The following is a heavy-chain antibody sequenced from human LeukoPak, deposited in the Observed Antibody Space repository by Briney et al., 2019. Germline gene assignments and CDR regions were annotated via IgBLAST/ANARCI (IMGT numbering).Heavy chain of an antibody. Sequence: PSETLSLTCAVSGGSISSSNWWSWVRQPPGKGLEWIGEIYHSGSTNYNPSLKSRVTISVGKSKNQFSLTLSSVTAADTAVYYCARVARCTSCFDVDYWGQGTLVTVSS. CDR1: GGSISSSNW. CDR3: ARVARCTSCFDVDY. J-gene: IGHJ4*02. V-gene: IGHV4-4*02. CDR2: IYHSGST. D-gene: IGHD2-2*01.